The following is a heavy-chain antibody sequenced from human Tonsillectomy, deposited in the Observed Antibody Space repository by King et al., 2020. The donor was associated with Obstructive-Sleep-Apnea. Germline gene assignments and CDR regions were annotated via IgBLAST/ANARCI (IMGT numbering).Heavy chain of an antibody. J-gene: IGHJ4*02. CDR1: GGSISSGGYY. CDR3: ARGRATTVITPYY. Sequence: QLQESGPGLVKPSQTLSLTCTVSGGSISSGGYYWTWIRQHPEKGLEWIGYIYTSGSTHYNPSLKGRVTISVDTSKNQFSLRLTSVTAADTAMYYCARGRATTVITPYYWGPGTLVTVSS. CDR2: IYTSGST. D-gene: IGHD4-23*01. V-gene: IGHV4-31*03.